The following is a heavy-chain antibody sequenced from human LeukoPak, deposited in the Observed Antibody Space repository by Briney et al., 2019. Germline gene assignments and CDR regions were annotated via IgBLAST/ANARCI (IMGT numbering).Heavy chain of an antibody. V-gene: IGHV3-21*01. D-gene: IGHD6-6*01. CDR3: ARFSRYSSSSFSYHMDV. CDR1: GFTFSSYS. Sequence: GGSLRLSCAASGFTFSSYSMNWVRQAPGKGLEWVSSISSSSSYIYYADSVKGRFTISRDNAKNSLYLQMNSLRAEDTAVCYCARFSRYSSSSFSYHMDVWGKGTTVTVSS. J-gene: IGHJ6*03. CDR2: ISSSSSYI.